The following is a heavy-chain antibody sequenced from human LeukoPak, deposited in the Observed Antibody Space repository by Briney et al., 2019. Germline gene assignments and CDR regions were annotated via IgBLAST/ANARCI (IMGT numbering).Heavy chain of an antibody. CDR3: ATTPGSWFGNWFDP. Sequence: PGGSLRLSCAASGFTFSSYWMHWVRQAPGKGLVWVSRINSDGSSTSYADSVKGRFTISRDNSKNTLYLQMNSLRAEDTAVYYCATTPGSWFGNWFDPWGQGTLVTVSS. J-gene: IGHJ5*02. CDR2: INSDGSST. CDR1: GFTFSSYW. V-gene: IGHV3-74*01. D-gene: IGHD3-10*01.